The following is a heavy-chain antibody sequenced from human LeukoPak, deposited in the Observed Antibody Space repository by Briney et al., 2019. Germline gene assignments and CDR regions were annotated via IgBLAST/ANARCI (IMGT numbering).Heavy chain of an antibody. D-gene: IGHD6-19*01. J-gene: IGHJ5*02. Sequence: GGSLRLSCAASGFTFNTYTMNWVRQAPGKGLEWVSSITASSTAIYYADSVKGRFTISRDNAKNSLYLQMNSLRAEDTAVYYCAREMLAAVAAQSWGQGTLVTVSS. CDR1: GFTFNTYT. CDR2: ITASSTAI. CDR3: AREMLAAVAAQS. V-gene: IGHV3-21*01.